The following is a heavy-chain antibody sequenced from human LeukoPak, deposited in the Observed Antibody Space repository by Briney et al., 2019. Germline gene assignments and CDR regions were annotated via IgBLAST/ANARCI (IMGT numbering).Heavy chain of an antibody. V-gene: IGHV3-53*01. Sequence: GGSLRLSCAVSGLNVTFNHMTWVRQTPGKGLEWVSVIYSGGTTHYANSVKGRFTISRDNSKNTLYLQMNSLRAEDTAVYYCAKDYEPLVGVHRWGDWFDPWGQGTLVTVSS. CDR1: GLNVTFNH. CDR3: AKDYEPLVGVHRWGDWFDP. J-gene: IGHJ5*02. CDR2: IYSGGTT. D-gene: IGHD1-26*01.